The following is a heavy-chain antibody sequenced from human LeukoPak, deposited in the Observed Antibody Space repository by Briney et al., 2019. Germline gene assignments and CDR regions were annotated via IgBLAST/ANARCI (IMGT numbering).Heavy chain of an antibody. D-gene: IGHD5-12*01. CDR2: ISSSGSTI. CDR1: GFTFSSYE. J-gene: IGHJ4*02. V-gene: IGHV3-48*03. Sequence: GGSLRLSCAASGFTFSSYEMNWVRQAPGKGLEWVSYISSSGSTIYYADSVKGRFTISRDNAKNPLYLQMNSLRAEDTAVYYCARIVAHDGGFDYWGQGTLVTVSS. CDR3: ARIVAHDGGFDY.